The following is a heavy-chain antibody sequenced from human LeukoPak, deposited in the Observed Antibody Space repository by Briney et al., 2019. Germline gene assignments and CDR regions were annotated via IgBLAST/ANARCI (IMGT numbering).Heavy chain of an antibody. Sequence: ASVKVSCKASGYTFTSYDINWVRQATGQGLEWMGWMSPNSGNTGYAQKFQGRVTITRNTSISTAHMELSSLRSEDTAVYYCARGLYDYVWGSYRSFDAFDIWGQGTMVTVSS. J-gene: IGHJ3*02. V-gene: IGHV1-8*03. CDR2: MSPNSGNT. CDR1: GYTFTSYD. CDR3: ARGLYDYVWGSYRSFDAFDI. D-gene: IGHD3-16*02.